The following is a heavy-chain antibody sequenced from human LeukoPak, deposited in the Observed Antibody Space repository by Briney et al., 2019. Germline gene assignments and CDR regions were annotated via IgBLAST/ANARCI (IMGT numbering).Heavy chain of an antibody. D-gene: IGHD4-11*01. V-gene: IGHV3-33*06. J-gene: IGHJ4*02. CDR2: IWSDGTNT. CDR1: GFTFSHYG. Sequence: GGSLRLSCATSGFTFSHYGMHWVRQAPGKGLEWVAVIWSDGTNTYYGDPVKGRFTISRDNFQRTVYPQMNSLRAKDTAVYYCAKDAQRGFDYSNSLDKWGQGTLVTVSS. CDR3: AKDAQRGFDYSNSLDK.